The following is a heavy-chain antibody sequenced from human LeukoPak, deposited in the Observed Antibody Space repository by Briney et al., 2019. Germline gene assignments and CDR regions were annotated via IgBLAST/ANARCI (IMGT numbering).Heavy chain of an antibody. D-gene: IGHD1-14*01. CDR3: ARVRAEPKYYFDY. J-gene: IGHJ4*02. Sequence: ASVKVSCKASGYTFTGYYMHWVRQAPGQGPEWMGWINPNSGGTNYAQKFQGRVTMTRDTSISTAYMELSRLRSDDTAVYYCARVRAEPKYYFDYWGQGTLVTVSS. CDR1: GYTFTGYY. CDR2: INPNSGGT. V-gene: IGHV1-2*02.